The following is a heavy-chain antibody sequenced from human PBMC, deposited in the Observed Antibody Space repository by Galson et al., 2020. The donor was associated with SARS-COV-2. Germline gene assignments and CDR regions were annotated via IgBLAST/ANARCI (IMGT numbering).Heavy chain of an antibody. V-gene: IGHV1-8*01. D-gene: IGHD3-3*01. Sequence: ASVKVSCKASGYTFTSYDINWVRQATGQGLEWMGWMNPNSGNTGYAQKFQGRVTMTRNTSISTAYMELSSLRSEDTAVYYCARGGLSSTIFYYCYYMDVWGKGTTVTVSS. CDR1: GYTFTSYD. CDR2: MNPNSGNT. CDR3: ARGGLSSTIFYYCYYMDV. J-gene: IGHJ6*03.